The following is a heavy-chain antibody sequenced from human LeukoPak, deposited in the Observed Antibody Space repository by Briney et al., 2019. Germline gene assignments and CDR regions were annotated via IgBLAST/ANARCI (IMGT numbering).Heavy chain of an antibody. Sequence: TGGSLRLSCAASGFTFSSYAMSWVRQAPGKGLDWVSAISGSGDNTYYADSVKGRFTISRDNSKNTLYLHMNSLRAEDTAVYYCAKSLVRSQFDYWGQGTLSPSPQ. V-gene: IGHV3-23*01. J-gene: IGHJ4*02. CDR1: GFTFSSYA. D-gene: IGHD2-2*01. CDR2: ISGSGDNT. CDR3: AKSLVRSQFDY.